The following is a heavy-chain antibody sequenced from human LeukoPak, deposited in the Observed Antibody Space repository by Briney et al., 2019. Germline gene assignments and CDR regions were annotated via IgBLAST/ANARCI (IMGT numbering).Heavy chain of an antibody. CDR2: HRPGDSDA. CDR3: ARVDLTYGDTSFYDY. CDR1: GYTFTSYW. J-gene: IGHJ4*02. Sequence: PGESLKISCKGSGYTFTSYWIAWVRLMPGKGLEWMGIHRPGDSDARYSPSFQGQVSISADTSISTAYLQWSSLKVSDTAMYYCARVDLTYGDTSFYDYWGQGTLVTVSS. V-gene: IGHV5-51*01. D-gene: IGHD4-17*01.